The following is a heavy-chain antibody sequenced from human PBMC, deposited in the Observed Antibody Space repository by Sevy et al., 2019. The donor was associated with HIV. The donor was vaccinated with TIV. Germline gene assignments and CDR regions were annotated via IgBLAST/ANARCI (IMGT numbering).Heavy chain of an antibody. V-gene: IGHV3-23*01. J-gene: IGHJ5*02. CDR2: ISGSGGST. Sequence: LSLTCAASGFTFSSYAMSWVRQAPGKGLEWVSAISGSGGSTYYADSVKGRFTISRDNSKNTLYLQMNSLRAEDTAVYYCAMTTYYYDSSGYPTKRFDPWGQGTLVTVSS. CDR3: AMTTYYYDSSGYPTKRFDP. CDR1: GFTFSSYA. D-gene: IGHD3-22*01.